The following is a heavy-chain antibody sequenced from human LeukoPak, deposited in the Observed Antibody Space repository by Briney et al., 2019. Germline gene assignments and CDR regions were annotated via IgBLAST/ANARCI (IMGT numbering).Heavy chain of an antibody. V-gene: IGHV3-23*01. D-gene: IGHD6-19*01. CDR3: ARGGIQVSGIDEFDY. Sequence: PGGSLRLSCVASGFTFSSSPMTWVRQAPEKGLEWVSTISGDGGAATYYAASVRGRSTISRDNSESTMYLQMNSLRAEDTAVYYCARGGIQVSGIDEFDYWGQGTLVTVSS. CDR1: GFTFSSSP. J-gene: IGHJ4*02. CDR2: ISGDGGAAT.